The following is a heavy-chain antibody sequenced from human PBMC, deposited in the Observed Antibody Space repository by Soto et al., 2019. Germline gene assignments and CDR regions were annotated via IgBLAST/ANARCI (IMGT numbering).Heavy chain of an antibody. CDR1: GFTFSSYW. CDR2: INSDGSRT. Sequence: GGSLRLSCAASGFTFSSYWMHWVRQAPGKGLVWVSRINSDGSRTSYADSAKGRFTISRDNAKNTVYLQMNSLRAEDTAVYYCARGDGDYYDGNGYLGRHWGQGTLVTVSS. J-gene: IGHJ4*02. CDR3: ARGDGDYYDGNGYLGRH. D-gene: IGHD3-22*01. V-gene: IGHV3-74*01.